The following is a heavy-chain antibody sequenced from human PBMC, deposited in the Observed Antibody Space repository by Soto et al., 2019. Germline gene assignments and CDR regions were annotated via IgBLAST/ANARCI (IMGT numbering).Heavy chain of an antibody. CDR1: GFSFSNHG. CDR2: ISYDGNVK. Sequence: GGSLRLSCAASGFSFSNHGMQWVRQAPGKGLEWVAVISYDGNVKYYTDSVKGRFTISRDNSQSTLFLQMDSLRPEDAAVYYCAKDLKVSGGFHGSLNYYYGVDVWGQGTTVTVSS. D-gene: IGHD3-10*01. V-gene: IGHV3-30*18. J-gene: IGHJ6*02. CDR3: AKDLKVSGGFHGSLNYYYGVDV.